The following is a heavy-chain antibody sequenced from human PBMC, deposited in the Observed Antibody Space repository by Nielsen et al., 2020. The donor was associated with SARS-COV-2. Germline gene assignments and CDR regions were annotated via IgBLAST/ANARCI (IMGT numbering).Heavy chain of an antibody. J-gene: IGHJ4*02. CDR1: GYTLTELS. CDR3: TTYYVDT. V-gene: IGHV1-24*01. CDR2: FDPEEGET. Sequence: ASVKVSCKVSGYTLTELSMHWVRQAPGKGLEWMGGFDPEEGETMYAQKFQGRVLMTEDTSTDIAYMELSGLSSDDTAVYYCTTYYVDTWGQGTLVTVSS.